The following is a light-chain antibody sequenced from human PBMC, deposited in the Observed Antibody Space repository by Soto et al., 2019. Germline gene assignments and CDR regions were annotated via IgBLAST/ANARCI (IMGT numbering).Light chain of an antibody. Sequence: DIVLTQSPDALAVSLGDRATINCKSSQSVLYSSNNKNYLAWYQQKPGQPPKLLIYWASTRESGVPDRFSGSGSGTDFTLTISSLQAEDVTVYYCQQYYSTLFTFGGGTKVDI. V-gene: IGKV4-1*01. CDR3: QQYYSTLFT. CDR2: WAS. J-gene: IGKJ4*01. CDR1: QSVLYSSNNKNY.